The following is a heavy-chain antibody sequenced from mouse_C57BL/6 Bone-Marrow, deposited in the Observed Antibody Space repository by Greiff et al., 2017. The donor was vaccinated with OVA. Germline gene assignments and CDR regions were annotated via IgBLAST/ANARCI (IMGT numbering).Heavy chain of an antibody. V-gene: IGHV1-82*01. CDR2: IYPGDGDT. CDR3: ARGYFDV. CDR1: GYAFSSSW. Sequence: QVQLQQSGPELVKPGASVKISCKASGYAFSSSWMNWVKQRPGKGLEWIGRIYPGDGDTNYNGKFKGKATLTADKSSSTAYMQLSSLTSEDSAVYFCARGYFDVWGTGTTVTVSS. J-gene: IGHJ1*03.